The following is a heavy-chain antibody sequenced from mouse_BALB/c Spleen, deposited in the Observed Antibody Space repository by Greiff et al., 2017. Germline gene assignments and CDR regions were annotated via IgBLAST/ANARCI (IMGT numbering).Heavy chain of an antibody. CDR3: ASHGYYDAMDY. V-gene: IGHV5-12-2*01. CDR2: ISNGGGST. CDR1: GFTFSSYT. Sequence: EVQRVESGGGLVQPGGSLKLSCAASGFTFSSYTMSWVRQTPEKRLEWVAYISNGGGSTYYPDTVKGRFTISRDNAKNTLYLQMSSLKSEDTAMYYCASHGYYDAMDYWGQGTSVTVSS. D-gene: IGHD2-2*01. J-gene: IGHJ4*01.